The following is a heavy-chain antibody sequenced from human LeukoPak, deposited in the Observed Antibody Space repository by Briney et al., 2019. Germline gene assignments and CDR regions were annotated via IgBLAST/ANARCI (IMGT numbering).Heavy chain of an antibody. CDR1: GYTFTSYY. V-gene: IGHV1-46*01. CDR2: INPSGGST. J-gene: IGHJ5*02. D-gene: IGHD2-2*01. Sequence: ASVKVSCKASGYTFTSYYMHWVRQAPGQGLEWMGIINPSGGSTSYAQKFQGRVTMTRDTSTSTVYMELSSLRSDDTAVYYCARDYCSSTSCHSNWFDPWGQGTLVTVSS. CDR3: ARDYCSSTSCHSNWFDP.